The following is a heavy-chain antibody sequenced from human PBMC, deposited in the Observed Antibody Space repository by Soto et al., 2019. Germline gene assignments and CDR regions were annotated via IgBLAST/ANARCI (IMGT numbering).Heavy chain of an antibody. V-gene: IGHV5-51*01. CDR1: GYSFTSYW. J-gene: IGHJ6*02. CDR3: ARQKEGGYYYYGMDV. CDR2: IYPGDSDT. Sequence: GESLKISCKGSGYSFTSYWIGWVRQMPGKGLEWMGIIYPGDSDTRYSPSFQGQVTISADKSISTAYLQWSSLKASDTAMYYCARQKEGGYYYYGMDVWGQGTTVTVSS.